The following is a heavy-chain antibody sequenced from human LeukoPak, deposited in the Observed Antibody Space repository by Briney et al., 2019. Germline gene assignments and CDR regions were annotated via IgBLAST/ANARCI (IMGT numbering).Heavy chain of an antibody. CDR1: GFTFSNYA. CDR2: ITGNSDTI. D-gene: IGHD3-9*01. CDR3: ARYDISTYERRAFDY. Sequence: GGSLRLSCAASGFTFSNYAMARVRQAPGQGLEWVSVITGNSDTIYYSDSVKGRFTVSRDNSKNILYMQMNSLGVEDTAVYYCARYDISTYERRAFDYWGQGTLVAVSS. J-gene: IGHJ4*02. V-gene: IGHV3-23*01.